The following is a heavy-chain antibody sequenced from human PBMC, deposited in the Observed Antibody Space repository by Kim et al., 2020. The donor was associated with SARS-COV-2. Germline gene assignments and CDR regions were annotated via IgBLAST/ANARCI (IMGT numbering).Heavy chain of an antibody. CDR3: ARVGSGYYGLDY. CDR1: GFTFSSYW. J-gene: IGHJ4*02. D-gene: IGHD3-22*01. V-gene: IGHV3-74*01. Sequence: GGSLRLSCEASGFTFSSYWMHWVRQVPGKGLVWVSRVSPDGSGTNHADTVKGRFTISRDNAKNTVFMQMNSLRADDTAVYYCARVGSGYYGLDYCGQGALVTVSS. CDR2: VSPDGSGT.